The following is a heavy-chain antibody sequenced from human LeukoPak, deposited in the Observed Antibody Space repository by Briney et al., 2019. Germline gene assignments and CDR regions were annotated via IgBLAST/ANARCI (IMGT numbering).Heavy chain of an antibody. CDR1: GFTFDVYA. J-gene: IGHJ4*02. D-gene: IGHD6-6*01. CDR3: AKDIGGGSSSIL. V-gene: IGHV3-43*02. Sequence: GGSLRLSCAASGFTFDVYAVHWVRQAPGKGLEWVSLTSGDGGSTYYADSVKGRFTISRDNSENSLYLQMNSLRTEDTALYYCAKDIGGGSSSILWGQGTLVTVSS. CDR2: TSGDGGST.